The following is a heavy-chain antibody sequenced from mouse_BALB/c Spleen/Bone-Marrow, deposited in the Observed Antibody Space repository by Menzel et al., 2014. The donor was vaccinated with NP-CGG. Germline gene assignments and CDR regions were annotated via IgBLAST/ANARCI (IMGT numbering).Heavy chain of an antibody. CDR1: GFNIKDTY. J-gene: IGHJ1*01. CDR2: IEPANGNT. CDR3: ASYYYGRYFDV. V-gene: IGHV14-3*02. Sequence: VQLQQPGAELVKPGASVKLSCTASGFNIKDTYMHWVKQRPEQGLEWIGRIEPANGNTKYDPKFQGKATITADTSSNTAYLQLSSLTSEDTAVYYCASYYYGRYFDVWGAGTTVTVSS. D-gene: IGHD1-1*01.